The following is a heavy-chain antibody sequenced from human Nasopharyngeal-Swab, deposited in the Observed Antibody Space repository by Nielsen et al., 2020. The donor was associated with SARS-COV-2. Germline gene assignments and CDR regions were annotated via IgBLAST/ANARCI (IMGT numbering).Heavy chain of an antibody. J-gene: IGHJ6*02. D-gene: IGHD2-2*02. Sequence: ASVKVSCKASGYTFTSYYMHWVRQAPGQGLEWMGIINPSGGSTSYAQKFQGRVTMTRDTSTSTVYMELSRLRSDDTAVYYCARALGYCSSTSCDTGENYYYYGMDVWGQGTTVTVSS. V-gene: IGHV1-46*01. CDR1: GYTFTSYY. CDR3: ARALGYCSSTSCDTGENYYYYGMDV. CDR2: INPSGGST.